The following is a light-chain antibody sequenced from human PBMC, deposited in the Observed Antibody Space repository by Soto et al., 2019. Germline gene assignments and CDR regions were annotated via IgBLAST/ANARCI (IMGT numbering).Light chain of an antibody. CDR1: SRDVGAYNY. CDR2: DVS. V-gene: IGLV2-11*01. CDR3: CSSAGSSTVI. J-gene: IGLJ2*01. Sequence: QSALTQPRSVSGSPGQSVTISCTGTSRDVGAYNYDSWYQQHPGKAPKLIIYDVSKWPSGVPDRFSGSKSGNTASLTISGLQAEDEADYYCCSSAGSSTVIFGGGTKLTVL.